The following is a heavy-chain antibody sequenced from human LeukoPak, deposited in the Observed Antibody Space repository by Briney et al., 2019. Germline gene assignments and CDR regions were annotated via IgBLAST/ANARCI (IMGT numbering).Heavy chain of an antibody. J-gene: IGHJ6*03. CDR2: INHSGST. D-gene: IGHD7-27*01. CDR1: GGSFSGYY. CDR3: AREFSPVWGYYYYYMDV. Sequence: SETLSLTCAVYGGSFSGYYWSWIRQPPGKGLEWIGEINHSGSTNYNPSLKSRVTISVDTSKNQFSLKLSSVTAADTAVYYCAREFSPVWGYYYYYMDVWGKGTTVTVSS. V-gene: IGHV4-34*01.